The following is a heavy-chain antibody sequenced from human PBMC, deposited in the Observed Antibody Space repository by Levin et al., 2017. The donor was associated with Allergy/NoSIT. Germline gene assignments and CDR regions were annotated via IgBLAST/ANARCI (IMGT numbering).Heavy chain of an antibody. CDR2: IGYNMNFI. CDR1: GSTFSTFS. Sequence: PGGSLRLSCEASGSTFSTFSINWVRHAPGKGLEWISYIGYNMNFIYYADSAKGRFTISRDNAKNSVYLQMNSLRDEDTAVYFCAREVGGHYFGSGGLFDWGQGTLVTVSS. CDR3: AREVGGHYFGSGGLFD. V-gene: IGHV3-48*02. J-gene: IGHJ4*02. D-gene: IGHD3-10*01.